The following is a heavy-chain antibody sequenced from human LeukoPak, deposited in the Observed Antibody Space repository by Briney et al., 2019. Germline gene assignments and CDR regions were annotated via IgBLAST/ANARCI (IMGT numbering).Heavy chain of an antibody. CDR1: LCTFSNYA. J-gene: IGHJ4*02. V-gene: IGHV1-69*13. CDR3: SRDGPSGGSVPDY. D-gene: IGHD2-15*01. CDR2: IIPIFGSA. Sequence: SSVKVSRMASLCTFSNYAISWVRQAPGQGLEWMGGIIPIFGSANYPQKLQGRVTITADEYTSTAYMELNSLQSDHTAVCYCSRDGPSGGSVPDYWGQGPLVTVSS.